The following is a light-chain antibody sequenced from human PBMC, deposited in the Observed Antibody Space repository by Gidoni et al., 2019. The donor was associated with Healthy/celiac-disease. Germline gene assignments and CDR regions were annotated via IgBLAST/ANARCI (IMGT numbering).Light chain of an antibody. Sequence: EIVLTQSPAPLSLSPGERATLSCRASQSVSSYLAWYQQKPGQAPRLLIYDASNRATGIPARFSGSGSGTDFTLTISSLEPEDFAVYYCQQRSNWPWTFXXXTKVEIK. J-gene: IGKJ1*01. CDR1: QSVSSY. V-gene: IGKV3-11*01. CDR3: QQRSNWPWT. CDR2: DAS.